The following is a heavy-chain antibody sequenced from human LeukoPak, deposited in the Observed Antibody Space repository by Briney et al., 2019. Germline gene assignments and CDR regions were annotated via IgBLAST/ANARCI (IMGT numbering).Heavy chain of an antibody. CDR1: GFTFRYYA. V-gene: IGHV3-30-3*01. D-gene: IGHD3-10*01. Sequence: PGRSLRLSCAASGFTFRYYAMHWARQAPDKGLEWVAVISNDGSIQYYTDSVKGRFIISRDDSKNRMYLQMNSLRVDDTALYYCARGPDPVVRGPRRAFDLWGQGTRVTVSS. CDR3: ARGPDPVVRGPRRAFDL. CDR2: ISNDGSIQ. J-gene: IGHJ3*01.